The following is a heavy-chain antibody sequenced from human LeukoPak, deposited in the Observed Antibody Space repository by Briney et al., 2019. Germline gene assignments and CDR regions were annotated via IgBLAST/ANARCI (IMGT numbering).Heavy chain of an antibody. V-gene: IGHV4-59*01. Sequence: SETLSLTCTVSGGSLSYYYWSWIRQPPGKVLEWIGHIYYSWSTNFNPSLKGRVTISLGKSKNQFSLNLTSVTTADTAVYYCARGRDGYNLPSFDYWGQGTLVTVSS. CDR3: ARGRDGYNLPSFDY. CDR2: IYYSWST. J-gene: IGHJ4*02. D-gene: IGHD5-24*01. CDR1: GGSLSYYY.